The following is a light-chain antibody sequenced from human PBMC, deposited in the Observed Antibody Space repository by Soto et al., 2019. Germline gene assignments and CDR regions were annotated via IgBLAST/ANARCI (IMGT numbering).Light chain of an antibody. CDR2: DAS. CDR3: QQYNSYSLT. CDR1: QSISSW. J-gene: IGKJ4*01. V-gene: IGKV1-5*01. Sequence: DIQMTQSPSTLSASVGDRVTITCRASQSISSWLAWYQQKPGKAPKLLIYDASSLESGAPSRFSGSGSGTEFTLTISSLQPDDFATYYCQQYNSYSLTFGGGTKVKIK.